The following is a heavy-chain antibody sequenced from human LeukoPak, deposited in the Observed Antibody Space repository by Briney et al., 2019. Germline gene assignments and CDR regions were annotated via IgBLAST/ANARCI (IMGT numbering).Heavy chain of an antibody. CDR2: ISGSGGST. D-gene: IGHD3-22*01. Sequence: GGSLRLSCAASGFTFSGSAMPWVRQAPGKGLEWVSAISGSGGSTYYADSVKGRFTISRDNSKNTLYLQMNSLRAEDTAVYYCAKVWDSSGYSDYWGQGTLVTVSS. V-gene: IGHV3-23*01. J-gene: IGHJ4*02. CDR3: AKVWDSSGYSDY. CDR1: GFTFSGSA.